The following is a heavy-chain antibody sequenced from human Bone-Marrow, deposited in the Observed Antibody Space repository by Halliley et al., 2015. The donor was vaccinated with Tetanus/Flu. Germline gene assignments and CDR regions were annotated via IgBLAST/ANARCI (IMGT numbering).Heavy chain of an antibody. CDR2: IHHSGST. CDR1: GGSISSGGHF. D-gene: IGHD2-2*01. Sequence: TLSLTCTVSGGSISSGGHFWSWIRQHPGTGLEWIGDIHHSGSTYFNWSRKSRLNISIDTSKNQFSLKLSPVTAADTAVYFCARGLGDRGYCSSSNCYHYYGMDVWGQGTPVTVSS. J-gene: IGHJ6*02. V-gene: IGHV4-31*03. CDR3: ARGLGDRGYCSSSNCYHYYGMDV.